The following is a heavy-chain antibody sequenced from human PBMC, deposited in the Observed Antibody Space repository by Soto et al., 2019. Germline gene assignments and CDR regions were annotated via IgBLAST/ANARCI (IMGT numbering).Heavy chain of an antibody. CDR3: TRDDVDTAMVRLSFYYYGMDV. CDR2: IRSKAYGGTT. Sequence: LRLSCTASGFTFGDYAMSWVRQAPGKGLEWVGFIRSKAYGGTTEYAASVKGRFTISRDDSKSIAYLQMNSLKTEDTAVYYCTRDDVDTAMVRLSFYYYGMDVWGQGTTVTVSS. V-gene: IGHV3-49*04. D-gene: IGHD5-18*01. CDR1: GFTFGDYA. J-gene: IGHJ6*02.